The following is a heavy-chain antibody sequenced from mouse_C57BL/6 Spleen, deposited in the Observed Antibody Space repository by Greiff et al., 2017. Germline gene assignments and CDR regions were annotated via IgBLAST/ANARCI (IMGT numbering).Heavy chain of an antibody. V-gene: IGHV1-64*01. CDR1: GYTFTSYW. J-gene: IGHJ2*01. D-gene: IGHD1-1*01. CDR3: ARSYYFGSGY. CDR2: IHPNSGST. Sequence: QVQLQQPGAELVKPGASVKLSCKASGYTFTSYWMHWVKQRPGQGLEWIGMIHPNSGSTNYNEKFKSKATLTVDKSSSTAYRQLSSLTSEDSAVYYCARSYYFGSGYWGQGTTLTVSS.